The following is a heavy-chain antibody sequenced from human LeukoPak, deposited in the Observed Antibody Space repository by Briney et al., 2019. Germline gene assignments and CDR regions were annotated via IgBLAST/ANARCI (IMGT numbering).Heavy chain of an antibody. V-gene: IGHV3-23*01. D-gene: IGHD3-22*01. CDR2: ISGSGGTT. Sequence: GGTLRLSCVASGFNFNNYGIDWVRQAPGKGLEWVAVISGSGGTTYYSDSVKGRFTISRENSKNTVFLQMDSLRAEDTAVYYCAKEVWTVITTDSDYWGQGTLVTVSS. CDR3: AKEVWTVITTDSDY. J-gene: IGHJ4*02. CDR1: GFNFNNYG.